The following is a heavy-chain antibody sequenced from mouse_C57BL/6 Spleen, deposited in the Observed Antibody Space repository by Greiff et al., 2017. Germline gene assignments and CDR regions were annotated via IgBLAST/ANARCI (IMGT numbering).Heavy chain of an antibody. CDR1: GFTFSDYY. V-gene: IGHV5-16*01. J-gene: IGHJ4*01. CDR2: INYDGSST. Sequence: EVQRVESEGGLVQPGSSMKLSCTASGFTFSDYYMAWVRQVPEKGLEWVANINYDGSSTYYLDSFKSRFIIARDNAKNILYLQMSSLKSEDTATYYGARTRQLRLHYYAMDYWGQGTSVTVSS. D-gene: IGHD3-2*02. CDR3: ARTRQLRLHYYAMDY.